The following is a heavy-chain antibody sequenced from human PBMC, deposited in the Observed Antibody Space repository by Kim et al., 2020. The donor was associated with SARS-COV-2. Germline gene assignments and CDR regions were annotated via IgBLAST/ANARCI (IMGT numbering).Heavy chain of an antibody. Sequence: ADSVKGRFTISRDNSKNTLYLQMNRLSAEDTAIYYCAKGALSDTRYFDFWGQGTLVTVSS. V-gene: IGHV3-23*01. CDR3: AKGALSDTRYFDF. J-gene: IGHJ4*02. D-gene: IGHD3-10*01.